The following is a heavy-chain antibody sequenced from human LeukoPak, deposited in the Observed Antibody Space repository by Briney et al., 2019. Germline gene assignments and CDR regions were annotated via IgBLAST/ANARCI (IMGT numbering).Heavy chain of an antibody. J-gene: IGHJ5*01. V-gene: IGHV4-4*07. CDR3: ARDSYYYDSSGYSSITPDS. Sequence: PSETLSLTCTVSGGSISSYYWSWIRQPAGKGLEWLGRIYTSGSTNYNPSLKSRVTMSVDTSKNQFSLKLNSVTAADTAVYYCARDSYYYDSSGYSSITPDSWGQGTLVTVSS. CDR1: GGSISSYY. D-gene: IGHD3-22*01. CDR2: IYTSGST.